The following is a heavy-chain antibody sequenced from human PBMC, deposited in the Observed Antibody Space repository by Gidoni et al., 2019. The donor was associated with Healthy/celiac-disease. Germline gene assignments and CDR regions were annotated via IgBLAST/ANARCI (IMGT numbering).Heavy chain of an antibody. J-gene: IGHJ4*02. Sequence: QLQLQESGPGLVKPSETLSLTCTVSVGSISISISSWGWIRQPPGKGLEWIGSIYYSGSAYYNPSLKRRVTRSVDTSKNQFTLKLSSVTAADTAVYYCARHEYYDSSGYSHYFDYWGQGTLVTVSS. V-gene: IGHV4-39*01. CDR3: ARHEYYDSSGYSHYFDY. CDR2: IYYSGSA. D-gene: IGHD3-22*01. CDR1: VGSISISISS.